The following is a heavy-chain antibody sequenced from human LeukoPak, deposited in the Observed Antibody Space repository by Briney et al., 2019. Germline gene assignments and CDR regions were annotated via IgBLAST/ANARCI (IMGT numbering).Heavy chain of an antibody. J-gene: IGHJ4*02. CDR1: GFTFSSYW. CDR3: ARAWISRTAAGAPPFDY. CDR2: INTDGSTT. V-gene: IGHV3-74*01. D-gene: IGHD6-13*01. Sequence: GGSLRLSCAASGFTFSSYWMHWVRQAPGKGLVWVSRINTDGSTTSYADSVKGRFTISRDNAKNTLYLQMNSLRAEDTAVYYCARAWISRTAAGAPPFDYWGQGTLVTVSS.